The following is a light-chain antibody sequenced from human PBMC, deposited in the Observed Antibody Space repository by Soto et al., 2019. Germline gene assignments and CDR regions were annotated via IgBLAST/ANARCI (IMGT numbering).Light chain of an antibody. CDR1: QSISSW. V-gene: IGKV1-5*03. CDR3: QQYNSYSLP. CDR2: KAS. Sequence: DIQMTQSPSTLSASVGDRVTITCRASQSISSWLAWYQQKPGKAPKLLIYKASSLESGVPSRFSGSGSGTKFTLTISSLQPDDFGTYYFQQYNSYSLPFGGGTKVEIK. J-gene: IGKJ4*01.